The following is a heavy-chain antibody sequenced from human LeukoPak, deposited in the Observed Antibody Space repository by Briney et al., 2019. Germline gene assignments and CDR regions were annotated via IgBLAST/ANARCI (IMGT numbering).Heavy chain of an antibody. CDR1: GFTFSSYA. V-gene: IGHV3-30*04. J-gene: IGHJ3*02. CDR2: ISYDGSNK. CDR3: ARQGIAAYAFDI. D-gene: IGHD6-25*01. Sequence: GGSLRLSCAASGFTFSSYAMHWVRQAPGKGLEWVAVISYDGSNKYYADSVKGRLTISRDNSKNTLYLQMNSLRAEDTAVYYCARQGIAAYAFDIWGQGTMVTVSS.